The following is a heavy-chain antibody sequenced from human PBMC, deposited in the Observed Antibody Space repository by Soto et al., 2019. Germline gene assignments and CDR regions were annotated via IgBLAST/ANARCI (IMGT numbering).Heavy chain of an antibody. D-gene: IGHD3-16*01. CDR3: ARGNPFNYAGFDV. J-gene: IGHJ6*02. Sequence: QAHLEQSGAEVKRPGASVKVSCKASGYTFSDFDINWLRQASGQGPEWMGWMNAKSGDTFFAQRFQGKFNMTWDTTLSTAYMDVGSLTSDDTAMYYWARGNPFNYAGFDVWGQGTTVAVSS. CDR1: GYTFSDFD. V-gene: IGHV1-8*01. CDR2: MNAKSGDT.